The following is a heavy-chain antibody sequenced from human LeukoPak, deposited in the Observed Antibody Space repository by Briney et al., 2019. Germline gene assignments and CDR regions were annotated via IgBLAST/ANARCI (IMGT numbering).Heavy chain of an antibody. J-gene: IGHJ4*02. V-gene: IGHV4-34*01. CDR1: GGSFSGYY. Sequence: SETLSLTCAVYGGSFSGYYWSWIRQPPGKGREWIGEINHSGSTNYNPSLKSRVTISVDTSKNQFSLKLSSVTAADTAVYYCARAALYYYGSGSYYDYFDYWGQGTLVTVSS. D-gene: IGHD3-10*01. CDR2: INHSGST. CDR3: ARAALYYYGSGSYYDYFDY.